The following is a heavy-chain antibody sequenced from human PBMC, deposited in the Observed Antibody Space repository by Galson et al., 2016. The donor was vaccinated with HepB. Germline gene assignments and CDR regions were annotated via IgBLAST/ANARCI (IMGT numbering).Heavy chain of an antibody. CDR2: IWYDGSNK. D-gene: IGHD6-13*01. J-gene: IGHJ4*02. V-gene: IGHV3-33*01. CDR3: ARESSIAAAGVLDY. Sequence: SLRLSCAASGFTFSSYGMHWVRQAPGKGLEWVAVIWYDGSNKYYADSVKGRFTISRDNSKNTLYLQMNSLRAEDTAVHYCARESSIAAAGVLDYWGQGTLVTVSS. CDR1: GFTFSSYG.